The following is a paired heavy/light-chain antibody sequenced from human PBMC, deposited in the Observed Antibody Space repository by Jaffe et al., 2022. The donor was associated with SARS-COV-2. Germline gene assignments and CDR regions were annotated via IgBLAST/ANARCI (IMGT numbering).Light chain of an antibody. CDR3: QKHDSGPLA. J-gene: IGKJ4*01. CDR1: QDMSNS. CDR2: FTS. Sequence: DIQMTQSPSSLSASVGDRVTLTCRASQDMSNSLAWYQQKPGKVPRVLISFTSSLQSGVPSRFSGSRSGTDFTLTISNLQPEDVATYYCQKHDSGPLAFGGGTKVEIK. V-gene: IGKV1-27*01.
Heavy chain of an antibody. J-gene: IGHJ3*02. D-gene: IGHD6-6*01. V-gene: IGHV2-26*01. CDR2: VYSFDEK. CDR1: GFSLSNDKVG. CDR3: ARIQEGPSSTAFDI. Sequence: QVTLKESGPVLVKPTETLTLTCTVSGFSLSNDKVGVSWIRQPPGKALEWLAHVYSFDEKTYSQSLRGRLTIFKDTSKSQVVLIMTNMDPADTATYYCARIQEGPSSTAFDIWGQGTMVTVSS.